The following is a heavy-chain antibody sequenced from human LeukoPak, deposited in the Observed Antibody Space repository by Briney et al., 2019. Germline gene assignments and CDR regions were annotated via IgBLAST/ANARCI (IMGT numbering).Heavy chain of an antibody. CDR3: ARVVGRSPGGNNWFDP. J-gene: IGHJ5*02. Sequence: PGGSLRLSCAASGFTFSSYSMNWVRQAPGKGLEWVSSISSSSYIYYADSVKGRFTISRDNAKNSLYLQMNSLRAEDTAVYYCARVVGRSPGGNNWFDPWAREPWSSSPQ. D-gene: IGHD2-15*01. CDR2: ISSSSYI. CDR1: GFTFSSYS. V-gene: IGHV3-21*01.